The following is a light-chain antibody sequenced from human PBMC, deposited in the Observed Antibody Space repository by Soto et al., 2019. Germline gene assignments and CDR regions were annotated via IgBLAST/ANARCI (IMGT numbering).Light chain of an antibody. CDR1: QSVGSY. CDR2: DAS. J-gene: IGKJ5*01. CDR3: KQRSNWPPT. Sequence: IVLTQSPGTLSLSPGESATLSCRASQSVGSYLAWYQQQPGQAPRLLINDASHRAAGIPARFSGSGSGTDFTLSISSLETEDFAVYYCKQRSNWPPTFGQGTRLEI. V-gene: IGKV3-11*01.